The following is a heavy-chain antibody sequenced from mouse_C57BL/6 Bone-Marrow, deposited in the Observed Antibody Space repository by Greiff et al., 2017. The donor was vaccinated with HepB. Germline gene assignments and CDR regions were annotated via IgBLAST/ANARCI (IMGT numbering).Heavy chain of an antibody. V-gene: IGHV1-62-2*01. Sequence: VQLQESGAELVKPGASVKLSCKASGYTLTEYTIHWVKKRSGQGLEWIGWFYPGSGSIKHNEKFKDKATFTADKSSRTGYMELSRLTSEDSAVYFCARHEDAWGPHWYFDVWGTWTTVTFSS. CDR3: ARHEDAWGPHWYFDV. CDR2: FYPGSGSI. CDR1: GYTLTEYT. J-gene: IGHJ1*03.